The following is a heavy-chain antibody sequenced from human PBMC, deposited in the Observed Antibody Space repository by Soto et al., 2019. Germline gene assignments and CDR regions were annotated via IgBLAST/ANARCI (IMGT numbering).Heavy chain of an antibody. Sequence: PGGSLRLSCAASGFTISSYGMHWVRQAPGKGLEWVAVISYDGSNKYYADSVKGRFTISRDNSKNTLYLQMNSLRAEDTAVYYCAKDRDEKATYSFDYWGQGTLVTVSS. J-gene: IGHJ4*02. CDR1: GFTISSYG. D-gene: IGHD3-10*01. CDR3: AKDRDEKATYSFDY. V-gene: IGHV3-30*18. CDR2: ISYDGSNK.